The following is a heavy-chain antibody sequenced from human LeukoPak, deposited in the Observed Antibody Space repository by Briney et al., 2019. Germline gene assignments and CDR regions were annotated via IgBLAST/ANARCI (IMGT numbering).Heavy chain of an antibody. D-gene: IGHD3-3*01. Sequence: PGGSLKLSCVVSGFTLSSRWMMWVRQPQGRGLEWMTNINRDGSEKNYVDSVKGRFTITRDNAENSLYLQMNSLKVEDTAIYYCATYDSWSGYNIAYWGQGTLVTVSS. V-gene: IGHV3-7*03. CDR3: ATYDSWSGYNIAY. J-gene: IGHJ4*02. CDR1: GFTLSSRW. CDR2: INRDGSEK.